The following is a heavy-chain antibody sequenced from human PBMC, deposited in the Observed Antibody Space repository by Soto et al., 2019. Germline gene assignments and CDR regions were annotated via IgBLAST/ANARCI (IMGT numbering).Heavy chain of an antibody. CDR1: GGSISSSSYY. CDR2: IYYSGST. V-gene: IGHV4-39*01. Sequence: QLQLQESGPGLVKPSETLSLTCTVSGGSISSSSYYWGWIRQPPGKGLEWIGSIYYSGSTYYNPSLTSRVTVSVDTSKTQFSLKLSSVTAADTAVYYCARQRVATIDYWGQGTLVTVSS. D-gene: IGHD5-12*01. CDR3: ARQRVATIDY. J-gene: IGHJ4*02.